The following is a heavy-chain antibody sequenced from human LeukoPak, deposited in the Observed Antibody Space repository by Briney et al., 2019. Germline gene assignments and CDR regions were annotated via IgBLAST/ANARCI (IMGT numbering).Heavy chain of an antibody. V-gene: IGHV4-34*01. Sequence: NPSETLSLTCAVYGGSFSGYYWSWIRQPPGKGLEWIGEINHSGSTNYNPSLKSRVTISVDTSKNQFSLKLSSVTAADTAVYYCARGVGATTLPGYNWFDPWGQGTLVTVSS. D-gene: IGHD1-26*01. CDR3: ARGVGATTLPGYNWFDP. CDR1: GGSFSGYY. J-gene: IGHJ5*02. CDR2: INHSGST.